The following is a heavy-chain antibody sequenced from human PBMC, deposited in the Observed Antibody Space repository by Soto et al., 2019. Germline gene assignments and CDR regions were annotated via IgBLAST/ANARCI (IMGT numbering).Heavy chain of an antibody. Sequence: PSDTLSLTCTVSGGSISSYYWSWIRQPPGKGLEWIGYIYYSGSTNYNPSLKSRVTISVDTSKNQFSLKLSSVTAADTAVYYCARDYDILTGYYSPLYYYYGMDVWGQGTTVTVSS. CDR1: GGSISSYY. CDR2: IYYSGST. CDR3: ARDYDILTGYYSPLYYYYGMDV. J-gene: IGHJ6*02. D-gene: IGHD3-9*01. V-gene: IGHV4-59*01.